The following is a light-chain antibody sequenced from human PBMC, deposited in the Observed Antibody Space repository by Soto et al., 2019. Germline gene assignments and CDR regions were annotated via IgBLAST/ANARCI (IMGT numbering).Light chain of an antibody. Sequence: QSALTQPASVSGSPGQSITISCTGTSSDVGSYNLVSWYQQHPGKAPKLMIYEVSKRPSGVSNRFSGSKSGNTASLTISGLQAEDEAHYYCCSYAGSSTLVFGTGTKVTVL. CDR2: EVS. J-gene: IGLJ1*01. V-gene: IGLV2-23*02. CDR1: SSDVGSYNL. CDR3: CSYAGSSTLV.